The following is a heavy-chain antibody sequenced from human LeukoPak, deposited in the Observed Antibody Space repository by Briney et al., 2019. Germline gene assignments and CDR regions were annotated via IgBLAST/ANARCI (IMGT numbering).Heavy chain of an antibody. J-gene: IGHJ1*01. Sequence: SQTLSLTCAISGGTVSSNSATWNWIRQSPSRGLEWLGRTYYRSKWYKYYAVSVKGRITINPDTSKNQFSLQLNSVTPEDTAVYYCARGPSYFQHWGQGTLVTVSS. CDR2: TYYRSKWYK. CDR1: GGTVSSNSAT. V-gene: IGHV6-1*01. CDR3: ARGPSYFQH.